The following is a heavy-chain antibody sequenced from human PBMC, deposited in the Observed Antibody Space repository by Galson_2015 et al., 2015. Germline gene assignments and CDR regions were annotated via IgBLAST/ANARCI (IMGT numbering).Heavy chain of an antibody. CDR1: GGPFSGYY. D-gene: IGHD3-10*01. CDR2: INHSGST. V-gene: IGHV4-34*01. CDR3: ARTRTPFVRGVPTGLMYYFDY. Sequence: SQTLSLTCAVYGGPFSGYYWSWLRQPPGQGLEWIGEINHSGSTNYNPSLKSRVTISVDTPKNQFPLKLSSVPAADPAVYYCARTRTPFVRGVPTGLMYYFDYWGQGTLVTVSS. J-gene: IGHJ4*02.